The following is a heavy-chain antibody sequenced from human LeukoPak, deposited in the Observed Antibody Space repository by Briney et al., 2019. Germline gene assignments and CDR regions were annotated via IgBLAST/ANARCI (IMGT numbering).Heavy chain of an antibody. Sequence: PEGSLRLSCAASGFTFNVYSMNWVRQAPGKGLEWISYISSSSSTIYYADSAKGRFTISRDNAKNSLYLQMNSLRAEDTGVYYCARNYGEYCSSTSCSREHCSGTSCSLDYFDYWGRGTLVTVSS. CDR2: ISSSSSTI. CDR1: GFTFNVYS. V-gene: IGHV3-48*01. CDR3: ARNYGEYCSSTSCSREHCSGTSCSLDYFDY. D-gene: IGHD2-2*01. J-gene: IGHJ4*02.